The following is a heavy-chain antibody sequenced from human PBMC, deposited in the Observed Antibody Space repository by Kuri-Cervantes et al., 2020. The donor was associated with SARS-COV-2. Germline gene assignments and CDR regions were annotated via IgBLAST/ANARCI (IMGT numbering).Heavy chain of an antibody. V-gene: IGHV3-30*04. CDR1: GFAFRTYA. Sequence: GESLKISCAASGFAFRTYAMHWVRQAPGKGPEWVAVIPYDGSNHYYGDSVMGRFTISRDKSKNTLYLQMNSLRAEDTAVYYCAKAGLCSGSCYSIGYWGQGTLVTVSS. CDR2: IPYDGSNH. J-gene: IGHJ4*02. CDR3: AKAGLCSGSCYSIGY. D-gene: IGHD2-15*01.